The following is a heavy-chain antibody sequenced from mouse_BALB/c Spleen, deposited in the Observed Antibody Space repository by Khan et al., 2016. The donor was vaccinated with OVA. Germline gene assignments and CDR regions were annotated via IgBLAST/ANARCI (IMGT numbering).Heavy chain of an antibody. D-gene: IGHD1-2*01. CDR3: ARKLRLGGFAY. CDR1: GFSLTGFG. Sequence: VKLEESGPGLVAPSQSLSITCTVSGFSLTGFGINWVRQPPGKGLEWLGMIWGDGSTDYNSALNSRLSISKDTSKSQVFLKMISLQTDDTARYYCARKLRLGGFAYWGQGTLVTVSA. CDR2: IWGDGST. J-gene: IGHJ3*01. V-gene: IGHV2-6-7*01.